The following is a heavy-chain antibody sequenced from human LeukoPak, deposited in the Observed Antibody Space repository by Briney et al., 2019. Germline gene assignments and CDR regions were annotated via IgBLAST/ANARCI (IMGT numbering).Heavy chain of an antibody. CDR3: ARFGVDYDMDV. CDR1: GGSISGHF. J-gene: IGHJ6*02. CDR2: IHYSGRP. Sequence: SETLSLTCTVSGGSISGHFWTWIRQPPGKGLEWIGHIHYSGRPEYNPSLKSRVTISVDTSNNQLSLKVTSVTGADTAVYYCARFGVDYDMDVWGQRTTVTVSS. D-gene: IGHD3-16*01. V-gene: IGHV4-59*11.